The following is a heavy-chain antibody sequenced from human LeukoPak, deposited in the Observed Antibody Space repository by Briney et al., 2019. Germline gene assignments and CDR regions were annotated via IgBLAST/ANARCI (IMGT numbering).Heavy chain of an antibody. D-gene: IGHD1-26*01. CDR3: GRVPYSGSYSEGGEYSQL. CDR2: ISSYTGNT. V-gene: IGHV1-18*01. Sequence: ASVTVSCKASDYTFTNYGISWVRQAPGQGLEWMGWISSYTGNTNYAQKFQGRVTMTTDTSTSTAYMELRSLRSDDTAVYYCGRVPYSGSYSEGGEYSQLWGQGTLVIVSS. CDR1: DYTFTNYG. J-gene: IGHJ1*01.